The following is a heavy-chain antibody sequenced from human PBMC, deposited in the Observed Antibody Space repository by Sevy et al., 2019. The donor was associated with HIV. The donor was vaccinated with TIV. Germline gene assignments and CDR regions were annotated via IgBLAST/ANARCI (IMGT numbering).Heavy chain of an antibody. Sequence: GGSLRLSCVVSGFTFSKYPMNWVRQAPGKGLEWVSVIYAGGSTYYADSVKGRFTISRDNSKNTLYLQMNSLRAEDTAVYYCATHASDYDSTGYLERDAFDIWGQGTMVTVSS. J-gene: IGHJ3*02. V-gene: IGHV3-53*01. D-gene: IGHD3-22*01. CDR1: GFTFSKYP. CDR2: IYAGGST. CDR3: ATHASDYDSTGYLERDAFDI.